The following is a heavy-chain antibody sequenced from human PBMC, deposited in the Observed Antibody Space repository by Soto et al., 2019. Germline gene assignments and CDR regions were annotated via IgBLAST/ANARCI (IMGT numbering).Heavy chain of an antibody. V-gene: IGHV3-21*01. Sequence: GGSLRLSCAASGFTFSSYSMNWVRQAPGKGLEWVSSISSSSSYIYYADSVKGRFTISRDNAKNSLYLQMNSLRAEDTAVYYCARDRGPDYYDSSGPNFDYWGQGTLVTVSS. D-gene: IGHD3-22*01. CDR3: ARDRGPDYYDSSGPNFDY. CDR1: GFTFSSYS. J-gene: IGHJ4*02. CDR2: ISSSSSYI.